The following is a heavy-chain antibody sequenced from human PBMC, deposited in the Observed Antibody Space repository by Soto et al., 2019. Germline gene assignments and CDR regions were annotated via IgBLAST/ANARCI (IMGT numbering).Heavy chain of an antibody. J-gene: IGHJ4*02. CDR2: IKHSGST. V-gene: IGHV4-34*01. Sequence: QVQLQQLGAGLLKPSETMSLTCAVYGGYFSGYDWSWIRQPPGKGLEWIGAIKHSGSTNYNPSLKSRVTISVDTSNSQCSLKISSETAAETAVYYCATAIAAGYHYWGQGTMVTVSS. CDR3: ATAIAAGYHY. CDR1: GGYFSGYD. D-gene: IGHD6-13*01.